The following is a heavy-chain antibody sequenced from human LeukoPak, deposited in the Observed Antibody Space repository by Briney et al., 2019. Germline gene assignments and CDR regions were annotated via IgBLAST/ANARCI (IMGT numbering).Heavy chain of an antibody. J-gene: IGHJ6*03. CDR1: GFTFSSYW. D-gene: IGHD2-21*02. CDR2: IKQDGSEK. Sequence: GGSLRLSCAASGFTFSSYWMSWVRQAPGKGLEWVANIKQDGSEKYYVDSVKGRFTISRDNAKNSLYLQMNSLRAEDTAVYYCARDVTAGAYYMDVWGKGTTVTVSS. V-gene: IGHV3-7*01. CDR3: ARDVTAGAYYMDV.